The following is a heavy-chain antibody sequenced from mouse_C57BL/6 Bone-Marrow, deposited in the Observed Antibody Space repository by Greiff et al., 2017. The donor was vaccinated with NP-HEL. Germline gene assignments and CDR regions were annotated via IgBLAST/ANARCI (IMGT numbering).Heavy chain of an antibody. D-gene: IGHD2-5*01. CDR3: ARVLLSNYYFDY. J-gene: IGHJ2*01. Sequence: ESGPGLVKPSQSLSLTRSVTGYSITSGYYWNWIRQFPGNKLEWMGYISYDGSNNYNPSLKNRISITRDTSKNQFFLKLNSVTTEDTATYYCARVLLSNYYFDYWGQGTTLTVSS. V-gene: IGHV3-6*01. CDR1: GYSITSGYY. CDR2: ISYDGSN.